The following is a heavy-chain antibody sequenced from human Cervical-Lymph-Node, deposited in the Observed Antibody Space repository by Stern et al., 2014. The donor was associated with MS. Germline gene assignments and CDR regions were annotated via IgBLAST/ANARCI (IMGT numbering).Heavy chain of an antibody. CDR1: GGSINRGGSY. CDR3: AREGRGVFDY. Sequence: QVQLVESGPGLVKPSQTLSLTCTVSGGSINRGGSYWNWISQHPGKGLEWIGSIYYSGTSYSTPSLKSRLAMSVDTSKTQFSLNLSSVTAADTAVYYCAREGRGVFDYWGQGTLVTVSS. V-gene: IGHV4-31*03. D-gene: IGHD3-10*01. J-gene: IGHJ4*02. CDR2: IYYSGTS.